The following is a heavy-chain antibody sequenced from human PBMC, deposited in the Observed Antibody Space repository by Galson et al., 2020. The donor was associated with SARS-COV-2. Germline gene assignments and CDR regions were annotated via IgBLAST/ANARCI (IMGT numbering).Heavy chain of an antibody. Sequence: ASVTVSCQASGYTFTGYYMHGVRQAPGQRLEWMGWINPNSGGTTYAKKLQGRVTMTRDTSISTVYMELSGLRSDDTAVYHCARTCSSTTCYPTDCMDVWGRGTTVTVSS. CDR1: GYTFTGYY. CDR2: INPNSGGT. CDR3: ARTCSSTTCYPTDCMDV. D-gene: IGHD2-2*01. V-gene: IGHV1-2*02. J-gene: IGHJ6*02.